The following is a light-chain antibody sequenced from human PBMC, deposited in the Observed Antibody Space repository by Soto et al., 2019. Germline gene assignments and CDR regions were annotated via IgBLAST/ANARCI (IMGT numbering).Light chain of an antibody. CDR1: SSDVGAYNY. J-gene: IGLJ1*01. CDR2: EVN. CDR3: SSYGGPNNSNYV. Sequence: QSVLTQPPSASGSPEQSVTISCTGTSSDVGAYNYVSWYQQHPGKAPKLMISEVNKRPSGVPDRFSGSKSGNTASLTVSGLQPEDEADYYCSSYGGPNNSNYVFGTGTKLTVL. V-gene: IGLV2-8*01.